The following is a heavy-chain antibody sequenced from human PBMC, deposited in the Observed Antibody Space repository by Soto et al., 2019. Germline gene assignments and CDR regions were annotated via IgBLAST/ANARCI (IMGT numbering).Heavy chain of an antibody. D-gene: IGHD3-10*01. J-gene: IGHJ6*02. CDR3: ARQGFGPLHGLVDV. CDR1: GGSISSYY. CDR2: VHHSWGS. Sequence: QVQLQESGPGLVKPSETMSLSRTVSGGSISSYYWSWFRQSPGKRMEWIGYVHHSWGSSYNPSLQSRVAISLDTSKSQFSLKVTSVTATDPAVYYCARQGFGPLHGLVDVWGQGTTVTVSS. V-gene: IGHV4-59*08.